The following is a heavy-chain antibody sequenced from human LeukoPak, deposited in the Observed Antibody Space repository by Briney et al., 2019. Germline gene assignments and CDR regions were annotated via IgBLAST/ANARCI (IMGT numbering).Heavy chain of an antibody. CDR2: IYYSGTT. D-gene: IGHD6-13*01. J-gene: IGHJ4*02. Sequence: SETLSLTCTLSGGSISSYYWGWIRQPPGKGLEWIGYIYYSGTTNYIPSLKSRVTISVDTSKNQFSLKLSSVTAADTAVYYCARGVYIAAAQYGYWGQGTLVTVSS. CDR1: GGSISSYY. CDR3: ARGVYIAAAQYGY. V-gene: IGHV4-59*01.